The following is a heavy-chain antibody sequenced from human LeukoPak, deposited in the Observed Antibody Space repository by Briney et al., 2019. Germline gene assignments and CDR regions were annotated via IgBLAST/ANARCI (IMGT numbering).Heavy chain of an antibody. CDR3: ARGTVMEVYYGMDV. CDR1: GGSISSYY. Sequence: SETLSLTCTVSGGSISSYYWSWIRQPPGKGLEWIGYIYYSGSTNYNPSLKSRVTISVDTSKNQFSLKLSSVTAADTAVYYRARGTVMEVYYGMDVWGQGTTVTVSS. CDR2: IYYSGST. J-gene: IGHJ6*02. V-gene: IGHV4-59*01. D-gene: IGHD3-16*01.